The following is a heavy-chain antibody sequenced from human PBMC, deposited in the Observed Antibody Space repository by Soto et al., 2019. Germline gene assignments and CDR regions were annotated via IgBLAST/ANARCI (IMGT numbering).Heavy chain of an antibody. V-gene: IGHV3-66*01. CDR3: ALLGAPSSWLTFDY. CDR2: IYSGGST. CDR1: GFTVSSNY. D-gene: IGHD3-22*01. J-gene: IGHJ4*02. Sequence: EVQLVESGGGLVQPGGSLRLSCAASGFTVSSNYMSWVRQAPGKGLEWVSVIYSGGSTYYADSVKGRFTISRDNSKNTLYLQMNSLRAEDTAVYYCALLGAPSSWLTFDYWGQGTLVTVSS.